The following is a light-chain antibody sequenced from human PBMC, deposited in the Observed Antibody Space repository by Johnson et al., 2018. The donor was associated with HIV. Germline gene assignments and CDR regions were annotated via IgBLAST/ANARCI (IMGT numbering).Light chain of an antibody. Sequence: QSALTQPPSVSAAPGQKVTISCSGSSSNIGNNYVSWYQQLPGTAPKLLIYENNKRPSGITDRFSGSKSDTSATLDITGLQTGDEAAYYCGTWDNSLSAYVFGTGTKVTVL. CDR3: GTWDNSLSAYV. CDR2: ENN. J-gene: IGLJ1*01. V-gene: IGLV1-51*02. CDR1: SSNIGNNY.